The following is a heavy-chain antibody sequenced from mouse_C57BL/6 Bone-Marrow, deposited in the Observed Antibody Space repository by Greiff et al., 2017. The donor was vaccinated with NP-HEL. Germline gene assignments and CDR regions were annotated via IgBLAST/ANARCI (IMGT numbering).Heavy chain of an antibody. D-gene: IGHD2-4*01. J-gene: IGHJ3*01. Sequence: EVQVVESGGDLVKPGGSLKLSCAASGFTFSSYGMSWVRQTPDKRLEWVATISSGGSYSYYPDSVKGRCTISRDNAKNTLYLQMSSLKSEDTAMYYCAGPYDYDVAWFAYWGQGTLVTVSA. V-gene: IGHV5-6*01. CDR1: GFTFSSYG. CDR3: AGPYDYDVAWFAY. CDR2: ISSGGSYS.